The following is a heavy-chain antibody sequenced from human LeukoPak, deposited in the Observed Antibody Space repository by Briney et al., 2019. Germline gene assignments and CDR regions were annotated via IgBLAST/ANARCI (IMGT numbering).Heavy chain of an antibody. CDR2: ISSTSRSYI. CDR1: GFTFSNYV. D-gene: IGHD5-12*01. J-gene: IGHJ6*03. V-gene: IGHV3-21*01. Sequence: GGSLRLSCAASGFTFSNYVMNLVRQAPGKGLELVSSISSTSRSYIYYADSVKARFTISRDNAKNSLYLQMNSLRAEDTAVYYCAREHSGYDFPGRDYYYMDIWGKGTTVTVSS. CDR3: AREHSGYDFPGRDYYYMDI.